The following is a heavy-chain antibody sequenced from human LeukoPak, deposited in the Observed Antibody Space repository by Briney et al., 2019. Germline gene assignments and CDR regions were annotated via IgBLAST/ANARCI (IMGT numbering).Heavy chain of an antibody. Sequence: PGGSLRLSCAASGFTISSYAMNWVRQTPGKGLEWVSSIRSSGDNTYYADSVKGRFTISRDNAKSSLYLQMNSLRAEDTGVYFCARMSSYCDYWGQGTLVTVSS. V-gene: IGHV3-21*06. CDR2: IRSSGDNT. J-gene: IGHJ4*02. D-gene: IGHD2-2*01. CDR3: ARMSSYCDY. CDR1: GFTISSYA.